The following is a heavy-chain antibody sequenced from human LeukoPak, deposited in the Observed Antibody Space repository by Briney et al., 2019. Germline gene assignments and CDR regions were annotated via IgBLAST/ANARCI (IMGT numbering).Heavy chain of an antibody. CDR1: GFTFSDYY. CDR2: ISSSGSTI. J-gene: IGHJ6*02. D-gene: IGHD3-3*01. CDR3: ARDPNYDFWSGYYVGMDV. V-gene: IGHV3-11*01. Sequence: GGSLRLSCAASGFTFSDYYMSWIRQAPGKGLEWVSYISSSGSTIYYADSVKGRFTISRDNAKNSLYLQMNSLRAGDTAVYYCARDPNYDFWSGYYVGMDVWGQGTTVTVSS.